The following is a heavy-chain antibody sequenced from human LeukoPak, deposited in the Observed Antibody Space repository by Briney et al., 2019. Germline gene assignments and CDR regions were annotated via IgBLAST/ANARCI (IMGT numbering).Heavy chain of an antibody. V-gene: IGHV4-59*01. Sequence: SETLSLTCTVSGGSMSSYYWSWIRQPPGKGLEWIGLIYYSGTTKYNSSLKSRVTISLDTSKNQFSLRLSSATAADTAVYYCARGYYDSSPSRHHDYWGQGTLVTVSS. CDR2: IYYSGTT. CDR3: ARGYYDSSPSRHHDY. CDR1: GGSMSSYY. D-gene: IGHD3-22*01. J-gene: IGHJ4*02.